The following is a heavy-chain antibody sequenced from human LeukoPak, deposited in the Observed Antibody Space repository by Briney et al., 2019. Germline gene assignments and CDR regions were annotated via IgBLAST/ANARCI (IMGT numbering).Heavy chain of an antibody. D-gene: IGHD6-6*01. V-gene: IGHV3-48*04. CDR2: ISSNSSSI. CDR1: GFTFSSYT. J-gene: IGHJ4*02. CDR3: ASALVPEN. Sequence: GGSLRLSCVASGFTFSSYTMNWVRQAPGKGLAWVSYISSNSSSIYYADSVKGRFTISRDNAKNSLYLQMNSLRAEDTAVYYCASALVPENWGQGALVTVSS.